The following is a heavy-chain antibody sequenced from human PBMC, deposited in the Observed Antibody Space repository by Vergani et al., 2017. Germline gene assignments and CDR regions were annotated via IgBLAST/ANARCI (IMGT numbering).Heavy chain of an antibody. CDR2: ISGSGGST. J-gene: IGHJ5*02. V-gene: IGHV3-23*01. D-gene: IGHD3-10*01. CDR3: AKFAGGXRGTYYYGSGSHNWFDP. CDR1: GFTFSSYA. Sequence: EVQLLESGGGLVQPGGSLRLSCAASGFTFSSYAMSWVRQAPGKGLEWVSAISGSGGSTYYADSVKGRFTISRDNSKNTLYLQMNSLRAEDTAVYYCAKFAGGXRGTYYYGSGSHNWFDPWGQGTLVTVSS.